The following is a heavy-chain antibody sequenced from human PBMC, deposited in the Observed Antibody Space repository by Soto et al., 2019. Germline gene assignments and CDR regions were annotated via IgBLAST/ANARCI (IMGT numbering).Heavy chain of an antibody. Sequence: QVPFVQSEAEVKKPGASVRLSCKPSGYSLPDYSIQWVRQAAGQGLQWLGWIHPGTGYTESSQRFQGRLTLTMDNSATTFYMDLTCLTSQDTAVYFCTRDLNGGNPFDYWGQGTLVTVSS. CDR1: GYSLPDYS. CDR3: TRDLNGGNPFDY. V-gene: IGHV1-3*01. D-gene: IGHD2-8*01. CDR2: IHPGTGYT. J-gene: IGHJ4*02.